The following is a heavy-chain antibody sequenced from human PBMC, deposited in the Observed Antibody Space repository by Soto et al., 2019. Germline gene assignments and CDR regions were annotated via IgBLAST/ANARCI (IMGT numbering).Heavy chain of an antibody. D-gene: IGHD1-26*01. V-gene: IGHV4-39*01. CDR2: IYYSGST. Sequence: QLQLQESGPGLVKPSETLSLTCTVSGGSISSSSYYWGWIRQPPGKGLEWIGSIYYSGSTYYNPSLKSRVTISVDTSKNQFSLKLSSVTAADTAVYYCARHYPVSQYWRELLGQFDYWGQGTLVTVSS. CDR3: ARHYPVSQYWRELLGQFDY. J-gene: IGHJ4*02. CDR1: GGSISSSSYY.